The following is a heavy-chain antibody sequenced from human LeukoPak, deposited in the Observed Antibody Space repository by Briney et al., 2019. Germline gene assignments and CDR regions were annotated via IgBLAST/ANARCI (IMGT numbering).Heavy chain of an antibody. Sequence: SETLSLTCTVSGGSISGTYYWSWIRQPPGKGLEWIGYIYYTGTTDSNPSLKSRVTISVDTSKNQFSLKLSSVTAADTAVYYCARGYGEYSGYDYVYYFDYWGQGTLVTVSS. CDR3: ARGYGEYSGYDYVYYFDY. CDR2: IYYTGTT. D-gene: IGHD5-12*01. J-gene: IGHJ4*02. CDR1: GGSISGTYY. V-gene: IGHV4-59*12.